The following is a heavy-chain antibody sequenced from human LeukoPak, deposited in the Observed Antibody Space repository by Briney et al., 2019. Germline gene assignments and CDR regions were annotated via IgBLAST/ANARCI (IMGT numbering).Heavy chain of an antibody. D-gene: IGHD6-19*01. V-gene: IGHV3-30-3*01. CDR2: ISYEGSIK. CDR3: ARGPGYSSGWYVLSVDY. CDR1: GFTFSSYA. Sequence: GRSLRLSCAASGFTFSSYAMHWVRQAPGKGLEWVAVISYEGSIKYYADSVKGRFTTSRDNSKNMLYLQMNSLSAEDTAVYYCARGPGYSSGWYVLSVDYWGQGTLVTVSS. J-gene: IGHJ4*02.